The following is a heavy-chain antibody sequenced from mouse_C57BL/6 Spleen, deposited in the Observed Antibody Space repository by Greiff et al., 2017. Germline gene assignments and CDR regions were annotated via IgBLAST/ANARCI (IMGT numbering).Heavy chain of an antibody. J-gene: IGHJ4*01. V-gene: IGHV5-17*01. Sequence: EVMLVESGGGLVKPGGSLKLSCAASGFTFSDYGMHWVRQAPEKGLEWVAYISSGSSTIYYADTVKGRFTISRANAKNTLFLQMTSLRSEDTAMYYCARIGGYAMDYWGQGTSVTVSS. CDR1: GFTFSDYG. CDR3: ARIGGYAMDY. CDR2: ISSGSSTI.